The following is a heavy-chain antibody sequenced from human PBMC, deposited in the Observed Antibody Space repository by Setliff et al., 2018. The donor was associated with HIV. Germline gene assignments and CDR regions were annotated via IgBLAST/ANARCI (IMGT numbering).Heavy chain of an antibody. V-gene: IGHV4-59*01. J-gene: IGHJ6*03. Sequence: PSEILSLTCTVSGGSISNYYWSWIRQPPGKGLEWVGYIYFTGNTNYNPSLKSRVTISLDTSKNQFSLKLSSVTAADTAVYFCARGIDWGHFYYYYMDVWGKGTTVTVSS. CDR3: ARGIDWGHFYYYYMDV. CDR2: IYFTGNT. D-gene: IGHD7-27*01. CDR1: GGSISNYY.